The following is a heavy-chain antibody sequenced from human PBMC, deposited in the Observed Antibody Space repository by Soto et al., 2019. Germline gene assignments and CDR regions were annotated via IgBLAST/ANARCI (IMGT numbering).Heavy chain of an antibody. CDR1: GYIFANYP. Sequence: QVQLVQSGAEMKKPGASVRVSCKASGYIFANYPMQWVRQAPGQGLEWMGWINPGNGNTKYSQKFQGRLTITRDTSATTIYMELSSLTSKDTAIYYCARGAIVAVPAALSSYHDYTNYRFDSWGQGTLVTVSS. CDR2: INPGNGNT. D-gene: IGHD2-15*01. J-gene: IGHJ4*02. V-gene: IGHV1-3*01. CDR3: ARGAIVAVPAALSSYHDYTNYRFDS.